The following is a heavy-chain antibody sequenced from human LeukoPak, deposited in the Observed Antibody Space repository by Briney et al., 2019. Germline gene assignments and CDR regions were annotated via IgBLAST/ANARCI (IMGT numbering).Heavy chain of an antibody. CDR2: INPSGGST. J-gene: IGHJ5*02. CDR1: GYTFTSYY. Sequence: ASVTVSCTASGYTFTSYYMHWVRQAPGQGLEWMGIINPSGGSTSYAQKFQGRVTMTRDTSTSTVYMELSSLRSEDTAVYYCAREPATMVRGVLLGRFDPWGQGTLVTVSS. CDR3: AREPATMVRGVLLGRFDP. V-gene: IGHV1-46*01. D-gene: IGHD3-10*01.